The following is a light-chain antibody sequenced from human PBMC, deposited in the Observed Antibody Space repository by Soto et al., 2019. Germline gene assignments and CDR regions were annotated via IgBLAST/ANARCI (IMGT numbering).Light chain of an antibody. J-gene: IGLJ2*01. V-gene: IGLV2-14*01. CDR3: SSSTSTSTLF. CDR2: AAS. Sequence: QSALTQPASVSGSPGQSITISCTGTTSDVADFNYVSWYQHHPGNAPKLIIYAASNRPSGVSNRFSGSKSGNTASLTISRLQAEDEGEYYCSSSTSTSTLFFGGGTKLTVL. CDR1: TSDVADFNY.